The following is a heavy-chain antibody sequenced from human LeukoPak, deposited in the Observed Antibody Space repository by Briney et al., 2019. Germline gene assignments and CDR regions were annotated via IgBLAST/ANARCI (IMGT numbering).Heavy chain of an antibody. CDR2: ICHNGIT. V-gene: IGHV4-38-2*02. J-gene: IGHJ4*02. CDR3: ARSPTKRVPEDY. CDR1: SYSISSGYY. D-gene: IGHD2-2*01. Sequence: SETLSLTCTVSSYSISSGYYWGCIRQPPGKGLDWIGRICHNGITSYSPSLKSQVTISVDKSRHQLSLRPTSGAAADAAVYYCARSPTKRVPEDYWGQETQVTVSS.